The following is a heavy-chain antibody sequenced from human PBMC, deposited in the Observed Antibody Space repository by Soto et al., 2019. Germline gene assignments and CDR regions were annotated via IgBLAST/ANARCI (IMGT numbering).Heavy chain of an antibody. D-gene: IGHD4-17*01. CDR1: GGSISSGGYY. V-gene: IGHV4-31*03. Sequence: SETLSLTCTVSGGSISSGGYYWSWIRQHPGKGLEWIGYIYYSGSTYYNPSLKSRVTISVDTSKNQFSLKLRSVTAADTAVYYCARVDATVTSYYFDSWGQGTLVTVS. CDR2: IYYSGST. J-gene: IGHJ4*02. CDR3: ARVDATVTSYYFDS.